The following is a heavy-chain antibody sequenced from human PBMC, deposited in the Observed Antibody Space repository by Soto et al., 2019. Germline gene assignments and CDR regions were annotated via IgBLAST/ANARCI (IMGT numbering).Heavy chain of an antibody. D-gene: IGHD6-19*01. J-gene: IGHJ3*01. CDR1: GDSISNSRW. CDR2: IFHSGDT. V-gene: IGHV4-4*02. Sequence: QVQLQESGPGLVKLSGTLSLTCAVSGDSISNSRWWTWVRQPPGKGLEWIGDIFHSGDTNYNPSLKSRVFISVDKSQNQFSLKVSSVTAADTAVYYCAYSTGWYRHDVSGQGTLVTVSS. CDR3: AYSTGWYRHDV.